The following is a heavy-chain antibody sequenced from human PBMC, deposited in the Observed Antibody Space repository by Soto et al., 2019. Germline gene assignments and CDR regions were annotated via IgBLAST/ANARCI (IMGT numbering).Heavy chain of an antibody. CDR3: AKGSALAVDIWPDY. CDR1: GFRFDGYA. Sequence: EVQLVESGGGLVQPGRSLRLSCAASGFRFDGYAMHWVRQRPGKGLEWVSGISWSSGKIVYADFVKGRFTISRDDAQNSLFLQMSSLRTDDTALYYCAKGSALAVDIWPDYWGQGTLVTVSS. J-gene: IGHJ4*02. D-gene: IGHD6-19*01. CDR2: ISWSSGKI. V-gene: IGHV3-9*01.